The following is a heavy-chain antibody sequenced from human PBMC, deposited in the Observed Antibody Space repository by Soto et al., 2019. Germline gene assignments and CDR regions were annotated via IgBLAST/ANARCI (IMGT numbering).Heavy chain of an antibody. CDR3: ARAYYYDRSGYYYGYNWFDP. CDR1: GGSISNDYYY. V-gene: IGHV4-30-4*01. D-gene: IGHD3-22*01. CDR2: IYYTGST. J-gene: IGHJ5*02. Sequence: QVQLQESGPGLVKPSQTLSLTCTVSGGSISNDYYYWSLIRQSPGEGLEWIGNIYYTGSTFYNPSLKSRLTISVDTSKNQFSLRLSSVTAADTAVYYCARAYYYDRSGYYYGYNWFDPWGQGTLVTVSS.